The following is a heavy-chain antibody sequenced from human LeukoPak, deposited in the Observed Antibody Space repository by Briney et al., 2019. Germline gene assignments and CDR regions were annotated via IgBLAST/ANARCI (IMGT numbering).Heavy chain of an antibody. J-gene: IGHJ4*02. V-gene: IGHV3-64*01. CDR1: GFTYSSYA. CDR3: ARRYGSSSSCSPFDY. D-gene: IGHD2-2*01. Sequence: PGGSLRLSCAASGFTYSSYATHWVRQAPGRGLEYVSAISSDGGSPYYANSVKGRFTISRDNSKNTLYLQMGSLRAEDTAVYYCARRYGSSSSCSPFDYGGQEPRVTVSS. CDR2: ISSDGGSP.